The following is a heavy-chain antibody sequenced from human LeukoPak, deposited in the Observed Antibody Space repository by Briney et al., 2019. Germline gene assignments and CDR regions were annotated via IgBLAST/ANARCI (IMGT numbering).Heavy chain of an antibody. D-gene: IGHD5-12*01. CDR3: AKVVSGYHFDY. Sequence: GGSLRLSCAASGFTFSSYGMSWVCRAPGKGPEWVSGISGSGGNTYYADAVKGRFTISRDNSQNTLYLQMNTLRAEDTAVYYCAKVVSGYHFDYWGQGTLVTVSS. J-gene: IGHJ4*02. CDR1: GFTFSSYG. V-gene: IGHV3-23*01. CDR2: ISGSGGNT.